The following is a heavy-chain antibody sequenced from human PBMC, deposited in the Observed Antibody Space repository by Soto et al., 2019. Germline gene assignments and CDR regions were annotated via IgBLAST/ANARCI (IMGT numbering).Heavy chain of an antibody. J-gene: IGHJ4*02. V-gene: IGHV1-69*06. Sequence: ASVKVSCKASGGTFSSYAISWVRQAPGQGLEWMGGIIPIFGTANYAQKFQGRVTITADKSTSTAYMELSSLRSEDTAVYYCARGPSGQGYSYGPLDYWGQGTLVTVSS. CDR1: GGTFSSYA. D-gene: IGHD5-18*01. CDR2: IIPIFGTA. CDR3: ARGPSGQGYSYGPLDY.